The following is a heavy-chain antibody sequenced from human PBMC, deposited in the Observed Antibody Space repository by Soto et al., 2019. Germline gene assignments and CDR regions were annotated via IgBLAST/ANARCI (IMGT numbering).Heavy chain of an antibody. D-gene: IGHD3-3*01. CDR3: ASVKRDFRSGYRYYFDY. J-gene: IGHJ4*02. Sequence: SETLSVTCAVYGGSFSGYYWSWIRQPPGKGLEWIGEINHSGSTNYNPSLKSRVTISVDTSKNQFSLKLSSVTAADTAVYYCASVKRDFRSGYRYYFDYWGQGTLVTVSS. CDR2: INHSGST. V-gene: IGHV4-34*01. CDR1: GGSFSGYY.